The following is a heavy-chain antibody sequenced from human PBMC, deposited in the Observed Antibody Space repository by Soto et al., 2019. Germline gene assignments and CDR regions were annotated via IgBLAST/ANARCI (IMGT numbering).Heavy chain of an antibody. J-gene: IGHJ6*02. V-gene: IGHV3-30*18. D-gene: IGHD5-12*01. Sequence: QVQLVESGGGVVQPGRSLRLSCATSGFTFSRYGIHWVRQAPGKGLEWVAVTSPDGTNKYYTDSVKGRFIISRDNSKNTLYLEMNSLRAEDTAVYYCAKETVATIRATRFYYYYGLDVWGQGTTVSVSS. CDR1: GFTFSRYG. CDR2: TSPDGTNK. CDR3: AKETVATIRATRFYYYYGLDV.